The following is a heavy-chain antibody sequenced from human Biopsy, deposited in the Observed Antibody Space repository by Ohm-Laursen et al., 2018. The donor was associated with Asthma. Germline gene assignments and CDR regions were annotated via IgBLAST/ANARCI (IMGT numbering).Heavy chain of an antibody. CDR3: ARKAGSCISRACYSLDF. J-gene: IGHJ4*02. D-gene: IGHD2-2*01. V-gene: IGHV1-69*13. CDR2: INTVFGTT. Sequence: GATVKISCKSFGGTFTTYVIGWVRQAPGQGLEWMGGINTVFGTTNYPQKFQDRVTITADDSASTVYMELSSLRSEDTAVYYCARKAGSCISRACYSLDFWGQGTLVTVSS. CDR1: GGTFTTYV.